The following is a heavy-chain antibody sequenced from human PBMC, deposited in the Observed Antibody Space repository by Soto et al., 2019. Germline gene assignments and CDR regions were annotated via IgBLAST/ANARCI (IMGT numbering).Heavy chain of an antibody. Sequence: GESLKISCAGSGFTFNRNAMSWVRQAPGKGLEWVSGITGNSAFTYYADSVKGRFIISRDNSKNTLYLQINTLRVEDTAVYYCAKNRDYDYDAFDVWGQGTVVTVSS. CDR1: GFTFNRNA. CDR3: AKNRDYDYDAFDV. CDR2: ITGNSAFT. J-gene: IGHJ3*01. V-gene: IGHV3-23*01. D-gene: IGHD3-16*01.